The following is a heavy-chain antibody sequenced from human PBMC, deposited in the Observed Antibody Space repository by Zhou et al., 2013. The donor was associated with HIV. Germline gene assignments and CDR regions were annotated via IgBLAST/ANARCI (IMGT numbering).Heavy chain of an antibody. V-gene: IGHV1-8*02. J-gene: IGHJ6*03. CDR2: MNPDSGNT. D-gene: IGHD4-17*01. CDR3: ADEPPPXLGYGDYESYYFYYYMDV. CDR1: GYTFTSYD. Sequence: QVQLVQSGAEVKKPGASVKVSCKASGYTFTSYDINWVRQATGQGLEWMGWMNPDSGNTGYAQKFQGRVTMTRNTSISTAYMELSSLRSEDTAVYYCADEPPPXLGYGDYESYYFYYYMDVWAKGTHGHRLL.